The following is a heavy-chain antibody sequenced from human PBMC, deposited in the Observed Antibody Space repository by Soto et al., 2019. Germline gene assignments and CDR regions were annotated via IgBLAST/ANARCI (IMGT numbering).Heavy chain of an antibody. D-gene: IGHD6-19*01. V-gene: IGHV3-15*07. CDR3: TTDGPLTIAVAGTRGFDY. CDR2: IKSKTDGGTT. CDR1: GFTFSNAW. J-gene: IGHJ4*02. Sequence: EVQLVESGGGLVKPGGSLRLSCAASGFTFSNAWMNWVRQAPGKGLEWVGRIKSKTDGGTTDYAAPVKGRFTISRDDSKNTLYLQMNSLKTEDTAVYYCTTDGPLTIAVAGTRGFDYWGQGTLVTVSS.